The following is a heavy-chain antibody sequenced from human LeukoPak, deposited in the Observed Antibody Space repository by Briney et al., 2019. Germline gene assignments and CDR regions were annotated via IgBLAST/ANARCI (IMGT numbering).Heavy chain of an antibody. CDR1: GGSFSGYY. CDR3: ARGRAQGYYYGSGSYYTG. CDR2: INHSGST. V-gene: IGHV4-34*01. D-gene: IGHD3-10*01. Sequence: SETLSLTCAVYGGSFSGYYWSWIRQPPGKGLEWIGEINHSGSTNYNPSLKSRVTISVDTSKNQFSLKLSSVTAADTAVYYCARGRAQGYYYGSGSYYTGWGQGTLVTVSS. J-gene: IGHJ4*02.